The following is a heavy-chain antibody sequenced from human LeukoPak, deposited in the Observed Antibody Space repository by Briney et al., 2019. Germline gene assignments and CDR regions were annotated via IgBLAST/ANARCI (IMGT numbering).Heavy chain of an antibody. CDR3: AREYDSSGFQLGAFDI. CDR1: GLTVSRTY. Sequence: GGSLRLSCSVSGLTVSRTYMTWVRQASGKALEWVSVLYSGGDTHYADSVKGRFTISRDNSKNTLYLEMTNLRVEDTAVYYCAREYDSSGFQLGAFDIWGQGTMVTVSS. V-gene: IGHV3-53*01. D-gene: IGHD3-22*01. CDR2: LYSGGDT. J-gene: IGHJ3*02.